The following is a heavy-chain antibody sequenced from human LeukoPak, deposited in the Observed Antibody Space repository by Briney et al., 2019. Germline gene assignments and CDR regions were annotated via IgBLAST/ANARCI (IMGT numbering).Heavy chain of an antibody. CDR1: GFTFDDYA. V-gene: IGHV3-9*01. Sequence: GGSLRLSCAASGFTFDDYAMHWVRQAPGKGLEWVSGISWNSGSIGYADSVKGRFTISRDNAKNSLYLQMNSLRAEDTDLYHCAKDISPTGIAAFDYWGQGTLVTVSS. CDR3: AKDISPTGIAAFDY. J-gene: IGHJ4*02. D-gene: IGHD6-13*01. CDR2: ISWNSGSI.